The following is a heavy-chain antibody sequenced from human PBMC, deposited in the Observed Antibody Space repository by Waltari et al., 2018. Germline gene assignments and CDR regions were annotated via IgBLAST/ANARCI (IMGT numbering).Heavy chain of an antibody. D-gene: IGHD7-27*01. CDR2: ISDAGGII. Sequence: EVQLLESGGGLVQLGGSLRLSCAASGFTFSTYVMNWVRQAPGKGLEWVSSISDAGGIINYADSVKGRFTISRDNSKNTLYLQMNSLRADDTAVYYCARGSGVDSWGQGTLVTISS. V-gene: IGHV3-23*01. CDR1: GFTFSTYV. J-gene: IGHJ4*02. CDR3: ARGSGVDS.